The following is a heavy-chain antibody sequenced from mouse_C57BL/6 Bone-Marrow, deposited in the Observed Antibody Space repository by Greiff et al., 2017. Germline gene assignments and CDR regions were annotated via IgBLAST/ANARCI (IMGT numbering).Heavy chain of an antibody. CDR3: ARDAGYYGSSYGYFDV. D-gene: IGHD1-1*01. CDR1: GFTFSDFY. Sequence: EVQVVESGGGLVQSGRSLRLSCATSGFTFSDFYMEWVRQAPGKGLEWIAASRNKANDYTTEYSASVKGRFIVSRDTSQSILYLQMNALRAEDTAIYYCARDAGYYGSSYGYFDVGGTGTTVTVSS. CDR2: SRNKANDYTT. V-gene: IGHV7-1*01. J-gene: IGHJ1*03.